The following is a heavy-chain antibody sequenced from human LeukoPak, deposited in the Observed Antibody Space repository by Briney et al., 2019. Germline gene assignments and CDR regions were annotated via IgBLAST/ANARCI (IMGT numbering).Heavy chain of an antibody. CDR3: ARPYYDSSGYYYFDY. D-gene: IGHD3-22*01. V-gene: IGHV5-51*01. J-gene: IGHJ4*02. CDR2: IYPGDSDT. CDR1: GNSFTSYW. Sequence: GESLKISCKGSGNSFTSYWIGWVRQMPGKGLEWMGIIYPGDSDTRYSPSFQGQVTISADKSISTAYLQWSSLKASDTAMYYCARPYYDSSGYYYFDYWGQGTLVTVSS.